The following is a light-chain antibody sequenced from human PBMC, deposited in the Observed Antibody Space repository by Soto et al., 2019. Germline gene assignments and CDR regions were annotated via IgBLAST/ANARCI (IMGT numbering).Light chain of an antibody. J-gene: IGKJ5*01. V-gene: IGKV1-5*03. CDR3: HHDNSYSVS. Sequence: QMTQSASTLSASVGCRVTITCRASQSISSWLAWYQQKQGKAPKVLIYKASSLESGVPSRFSGSGYGTEFNLTISSLQTDDVATYNSHHDNSYSVSFGQGTRLEIK. CDR1: QSISSW. CDR2: KAS.